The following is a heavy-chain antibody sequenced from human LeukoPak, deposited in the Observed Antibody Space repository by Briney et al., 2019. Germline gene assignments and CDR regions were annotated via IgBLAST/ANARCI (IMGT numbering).Heavy chain of an antibody. Sequence: GASVKVSCKASGYTFTSYDINWVRQATGQGLEWMGWINPNSGGTNYAQKFQGRVTMTRDTSTSTVYMELSSLRSEDTAVYYCARFHDSSGYYYDYWGQGTLVTVSS. CDR3: ARFHDSSGYYYDY. V-gene: IGHV1-8*01. CDR2: INPNSGGT. J-gene: IGHJ4*02. D-gene: IGHD3-22*01. CDR1: GYTFTSYD.